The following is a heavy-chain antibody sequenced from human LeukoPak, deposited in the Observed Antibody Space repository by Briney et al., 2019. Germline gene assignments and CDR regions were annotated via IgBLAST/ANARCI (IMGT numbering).Heavy chain of an antibody. Sequence: GGSLRLSCAASGFTFYTYSMNWVRQAPGKGLEWVSYISSSGSTIYYADSVKGRFTISRDNAKNSLYLQMNSLRAEDTAVYYCAREGYWSTNWYKFGSLLRYFDLWGRGTLVTVSS. D-gene: IGHD6-13*01. CDR3: AREGYWSTNWYKFGSLLRYFDL. CDR1: GFTFYTYS. J-gene: IGHJ2*01. CDR2: ISSSGSTI. V-gene: IGHV3-48*04.